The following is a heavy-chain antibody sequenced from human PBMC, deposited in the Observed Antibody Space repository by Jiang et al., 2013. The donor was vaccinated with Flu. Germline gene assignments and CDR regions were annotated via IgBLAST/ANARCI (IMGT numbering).Heavy chain of an antibody. CDR1: GFTFSSYS. CDR2: ISSSSSTI. Sequence: VQLVESGGGLVQPGGSLRLSCAASGFTFSSYSMNWVRQAPGKGLEWVSYISSSSSTIYYADSVKGRFTISRDNAKNSLYLQMNSLRAEDTAVYYCARDTRIAAAGIDYWGQGTLVTVSS. J-gene: IGHJ4*02. D-gene: IGHD6-13*01. CDR3: ARDTRIAAAGIDY. V-gene: IGHV3-48*04.